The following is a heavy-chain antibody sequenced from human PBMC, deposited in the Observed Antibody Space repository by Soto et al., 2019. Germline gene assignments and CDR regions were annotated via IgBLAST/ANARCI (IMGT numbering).Heavy chain of an antibody. Sequence: GGSLRLSCAASGFTSSSYGMHWVRQAPGKGLEWVAVISYDGSNKYYADSVKGRFTISRDNSKNTLYLQMNSLRAEDTAVYYCAKYAIWGGRKTTYYFDYWGQGTLVTVSS. V-gene: IGHV3-30*18. D-gene: IGHD1-26*01. CDR3: AKYAIWGGRKTTYYFDY. CDR2: ISYDGSNK. J-gene: IGHJ4*02. CDR1: GFTSSSYG.